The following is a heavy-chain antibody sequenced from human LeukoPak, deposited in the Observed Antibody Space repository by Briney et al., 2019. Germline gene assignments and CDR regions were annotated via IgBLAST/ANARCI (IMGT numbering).Heavy chain of an antibody. CDR1: GFTFSNYA. CDR2: ISGSGGDT. V-gene: IGHV3-23*01. CDR3: ARTARYCSGGSCYSDYYYYMDV. D-gene: IGHD2-15*01. J-gene: IGHJ6*03. Sequence: GGSLRLSCAASGFTFSNYAMSWVRQAPGKGLEWVSAISGSGGDTFYTDSVKGRFTISRDNAKNSLYLQMNSLRAEDTAVYYCARTARYCSGGSCYSDYYYYMDVWGKGTTVTISS.